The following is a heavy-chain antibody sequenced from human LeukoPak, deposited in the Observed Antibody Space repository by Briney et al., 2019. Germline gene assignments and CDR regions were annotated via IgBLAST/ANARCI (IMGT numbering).Heavy chain of an antibody. Sequence: SETLSLTCTVSGGSISSSSYYWGWTRQPPGKGLEWIGSIYYSGSTYYNPSLKSRVTISVDTSKNQFSLKLSSVTAADTAVYYCASAPYSNYADYWGQGTLVTVSS. CDR1: GGSISSSSYY. D-gene: IGHD4-11*01. CDR3: ASAPYSNYADY. V-gene: IGHV4-39*01. J-gene: IGHJ4*02. CDR2: IYYSGST.